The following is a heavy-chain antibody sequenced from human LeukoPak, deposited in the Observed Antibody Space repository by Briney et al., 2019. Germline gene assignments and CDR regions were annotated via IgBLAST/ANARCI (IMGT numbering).Heavy chain of an antibody. Sequence: PSETLSLTCSVSGVSISSYYWSWIRQPPGEGLECIGYIYYSGSTNYNPSLKSRVTISVDTSKNQFSLRLSSVTAADTAVYYCARVTGYIVEDYFDYWGQGTLVTVSS. V-gene: IGHV4-59*01. CDR3: ARVTGYIVEDYFDY. J-gene: IGHJ4*02. CDR2: IYYSGST. D-gene: IGHD3-22*01. CDR1: GVSISSYY.